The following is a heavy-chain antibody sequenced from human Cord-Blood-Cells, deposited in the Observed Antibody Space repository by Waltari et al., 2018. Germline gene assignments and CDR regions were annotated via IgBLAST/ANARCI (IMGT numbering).Heavy chain of an antibody. CDR3: ARGGGMVRGIWYFDL. Sequence: VQLVESGGGLIQPGGSLRLSCPASGFTVSSNYMRWVRQAPGKGMEWVSVIYSGGSRYYAESVKGRFTISRDNSKNTLYLQMNSLRAEDTAVYYCARGGGMVRGIWYFDLWGRGTLVTVSS. CDR1: GFTVSSNY. V-gene: IGHV3-53*01. J-gene: IGHJ2*01. D-gene: IGHD3-10*01. CDR2: IYSGGSR.